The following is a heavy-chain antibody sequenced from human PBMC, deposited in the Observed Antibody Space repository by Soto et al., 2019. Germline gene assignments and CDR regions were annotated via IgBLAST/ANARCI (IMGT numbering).Heavy chain of an antibody. CDR1: GFTFSSYG. CDR2: IWYDGSNK. J-gene: IGHJ6*02. D-gene: IGHD6-13*01. Sequence: GGSLRLSCAASGFTFSSYGMHWVRQAPGKGLEWVAVIWYDGSNKYYADSVKGRFTISRDNSKNTLYLRMNSLRAEDTAVYYCARDQYRAAAGYYYYYGMDVWGQGTTVTVSS. CDR3: ARDQYRAAAGYYYYYGMDV. V-gene: IGHV3-33*01.